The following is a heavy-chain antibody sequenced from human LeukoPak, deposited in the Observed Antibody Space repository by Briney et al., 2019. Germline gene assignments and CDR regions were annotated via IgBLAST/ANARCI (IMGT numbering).Heavy chain of an antibody. CDR2: ISGSGGST. V-gene: IGHV3-23*01. J-gene: IGHJ4*02. D-gene: IGHD4-17*01. CDR1: GFTFCDYG. Sequence: GGSLRLSCTGSGFTFCDYGVTWFRQAPGRGLEWVSAISGSGGSTYYADSVKGRFTISRDNSKNTLYLQMNSLRAEDTAVYYCAKAEYGDYDYYFDYWGQGTRVTVSS. CDR3: AKAEYGDYDYYFDY.